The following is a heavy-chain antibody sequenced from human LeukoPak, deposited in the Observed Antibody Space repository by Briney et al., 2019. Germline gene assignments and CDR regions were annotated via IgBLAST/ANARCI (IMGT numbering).Heavy chain of an antibody. CDR2: ISAHNENI. CDR1: GYNFSNFG. D-gene: IGHD1-14*01. Sequence: GASVKVSCKTSGYNFSNFGLSWVRQAPGQGLEWLGWISAHNENIHYAQNLQDRLTMTTDTSTSTAYMELRSLRSDDTAVYYCARDQTFFSVFTPGYWGQGTLVSVSS. V-gene: IGHV1-18*04. J-gene: IGHJ4*02. CDR3: ARDQTFFSVFTPGY.